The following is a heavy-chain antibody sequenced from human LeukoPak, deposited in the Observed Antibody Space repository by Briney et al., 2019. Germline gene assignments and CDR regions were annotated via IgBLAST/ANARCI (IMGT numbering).Heavy chain of an antibody. CDR2: INPNSGGT. V-gene: IGHV1-2*02. Sequence: ASVKVSCKASGYTFTGYYMHWVRQAPGQGLERMGWINPNSGGTNYAQRFQGRVTMTRDTSISTAYMELNRLRSDDTAVYYCARDSRDYDILTGYYPLYYFDYWGQGTLVTVSS. J-gene: IGHJ4*02. CDR3: ARDSRDYDILTGYYPLYYFDY. D-gene: IGHD3-9*01. CDR1: GYTFTGYY.